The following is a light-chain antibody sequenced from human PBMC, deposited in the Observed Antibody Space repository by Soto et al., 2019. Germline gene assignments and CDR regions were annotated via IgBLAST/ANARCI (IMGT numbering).Light chain of an antibody. Sequence: QSVLTQPPSASGSPGQSVTISCAGTYSDIGDYNYVSWYQQHPDKAPKLIIYEVTNQPSVVPDRFSGSQSGYTASLAVSDLQPADEAVYYYSLYSGNNPDALFGGGTKVTVL. CDR3: SLYSGNNPDAL. CDR2: EVT. CDR1: YSDIGDYNY. V-gene: IGLV2-8*01. J-gene: IGLJ2*01.